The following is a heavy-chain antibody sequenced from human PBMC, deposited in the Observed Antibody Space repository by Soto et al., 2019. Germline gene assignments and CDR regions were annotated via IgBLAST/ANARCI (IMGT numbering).Heavy chain of an antibody. CDR2: IIPILDKA. CDR1: GGTFSTST. D-gene: IGHD5-12*01. CDR3: ARDSPIGSTFSGYDAIDH. V-gene: IGHV1-69*08. Sequence: QVQLVQSGAEVKKPGSSVKVSCKASGGTFSTSTFSWVRQAPGQGLEWMGRIIPILDKADYTQKFEDRVAITAEQYTSTAYMELSNLRSEDTAVYFCARDSPIGSTFSGYDAIDHWGQGTLVTVSS. J-gene: IGHJ4*02.